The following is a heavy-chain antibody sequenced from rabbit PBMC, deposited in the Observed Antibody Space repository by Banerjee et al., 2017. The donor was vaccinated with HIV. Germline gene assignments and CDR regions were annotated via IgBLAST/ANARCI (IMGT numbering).Heavy chain of an antibody. CDR3: ARSMGTGGYTTWIYATRLDL. CDR1: GFDFSSNA. Sequence: QSLEESGGGLVKPGASLTLTCTASGFDFSSNAMYWVRQAPGKGLEWIGCILTGSGNTYYASWAKGRFTISKTSSTTVTLQMTSLTAADTATYFCARSMGTGGYTTWIYATRLDLWGQGTLVTVS. V-gene: IGHV1S40*01. D-gene: IGHD7-1*01. J-gene: IGHJ3*01. CDR2: ILTGSGNT.